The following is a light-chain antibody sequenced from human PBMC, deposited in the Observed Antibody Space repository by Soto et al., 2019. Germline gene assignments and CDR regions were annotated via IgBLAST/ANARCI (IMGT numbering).Light chain of an antibody. V-gene: IGKV1-6*01. CDR1: QGIRNA. Sequence: AIQMTQSQSSPSASIGDRVTITCRASQGIRNALGWYQQKPGKAPKLLISVAFSLQSGVPSRFSSSGSGTDFTLTISSLQPEDFATYYCLQDYTYPLTFGGGTKVDIK. CDR2: VAF. CDR3: LQDYTYPLT. J-gene: IGKJ4*01.